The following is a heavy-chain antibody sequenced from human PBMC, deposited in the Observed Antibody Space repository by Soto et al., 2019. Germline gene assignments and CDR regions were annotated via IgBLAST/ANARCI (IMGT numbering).Heavy chain of an antibody. V-gene: IGHV1-2*04. D-gene: IGHD3-22*01. CDR2: INPNSGGT. Sequence: ASVKVSCKASGYTFTGYYMHWVRQAPGQGLEWMGWINPNSGGTNYAQKFQGWVTMTRDTSISTAYMELSRLRSDDTAVYYCARAPLDDSSGSRLVEFDYWGQGTLVTVSS. CDR1: GYTFTGYY. CDR3: ARAPLDDSSGSRLVEFDY. J-gene: IGHJ4*02.